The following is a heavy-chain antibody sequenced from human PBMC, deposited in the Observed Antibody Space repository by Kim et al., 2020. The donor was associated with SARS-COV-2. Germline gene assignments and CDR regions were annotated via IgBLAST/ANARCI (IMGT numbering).Heavy chain of an antibody. CDR3: ARDYSSSWFATGSHFDY. CDR2: IYYSGST. J-gene: IGHJ4*02. V-gene: IGHV4-39*07. D-gene: IGHD6-13*01. Sequence: SETLSLTCTVSGGSISSSSYYWGWIRQPPGKGLEWIGSIYYSGSTYYNPSLKSRVTISVDTSKNQFSLKLSSVTAADTAVYYCARDYSSSWFATGSHFDYWGQGTLVTVSS. CDR1: GGSISSSSYY.